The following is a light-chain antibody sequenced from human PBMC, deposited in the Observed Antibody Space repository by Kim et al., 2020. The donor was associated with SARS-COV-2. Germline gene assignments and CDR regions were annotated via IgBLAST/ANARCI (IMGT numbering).Light chain of an antibody. CDR3: HQYRSYPRT. Sequence: ASVGDRVTITCRASQSISSSLAWYQQKPGKAPNLLISDASRLQSGVPSRFSGSGSGTEFTLTISSLQPDDFATYYCHQYRSYPRTFGQGTKVDIK. J-gene: IGKJ1*01. CDR1: QSISSS. CDR2: DAS. V-gene: IGKV1-5*01.